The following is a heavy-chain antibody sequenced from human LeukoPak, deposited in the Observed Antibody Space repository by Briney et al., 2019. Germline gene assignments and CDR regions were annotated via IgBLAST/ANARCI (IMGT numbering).Heavy chain of an antibody. CDR1: GGSISCYY. J-gene: IGHJ4*02. CDR3: ARGFNPYYYGSGSYYPFDY. V-gene: IGHV4-59*01. D-gene: IGHD3-10*01. Sequence: SETLSLTCTVSGGSISCYYWSWIRQPPGKGLEWIGYIYYSGSTNYNPSLKSRVTISVDTSKNQFSLKLSSVTAADTAVYYCARGFNPYYYGSGSYYPFDYWGQGTLVTVSS. CDR2: IYYSGST.